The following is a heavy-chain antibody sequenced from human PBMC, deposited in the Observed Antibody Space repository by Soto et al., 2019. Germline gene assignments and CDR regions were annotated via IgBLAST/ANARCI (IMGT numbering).Heavy chain of an antibody. CDR2: IRFDGSNK. J-gene: IGHJ6*02. D-gene: IGHD2-21*02. V-gene: IGHV3-30-3*01. CDR3: ARGACGGDCPTLQNYYYGMDV. CDR1: GFTFNTYC. Sequence: PGGSLRLSCSASGFTFNTYCVNWVRQAPGKGLEWVANIRFDGSNKYYADSVKDRFTISRDNSKNTLYLQMNSLRAEDTAVYYCARGACGGDCPTLQNYYYGMDVWGQGTTVTVSS.